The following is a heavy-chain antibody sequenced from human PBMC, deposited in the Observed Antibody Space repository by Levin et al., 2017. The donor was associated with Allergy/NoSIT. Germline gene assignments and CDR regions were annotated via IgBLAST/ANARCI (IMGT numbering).Heavy chain of an antibody. CDR3: ATGGNQYYDY. CDR1: GLPFANYW. V-gene: IGHV3-74*01. CDR2: VNSDGSDT. J-gene: IGHJ4*02. D-gene: IGHD2/OR15-2a*01. Sequence: LSLTCAASGLPFANYWMHWVRQVPGKGLVWLCRVNSDGSDTVYADSVKGRLTISRDNAKNTLYLQMSSLRAEDTAVYYCATGGNQYYDYWGQGTLVTVSS.